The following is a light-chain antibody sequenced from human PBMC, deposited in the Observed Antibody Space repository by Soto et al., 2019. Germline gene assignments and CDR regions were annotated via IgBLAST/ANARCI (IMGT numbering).Light chain of an antibody. Sequence: EIVMTQSPATLSVSPGERATLSCRASQSVSSNLAWHQQKPGQAPWLLIYGASTRATGIPARFSGSGSGTEFTLTISSLQSEDFAVYYCQQYNNWPPYTFGQGTKLEIK. CDR3: QQYNNWPPYT. CDR2: GAS. CDR1: QSVSSN. V-gene: IGKV3-15*01. J-gene: IGKJ2*01.